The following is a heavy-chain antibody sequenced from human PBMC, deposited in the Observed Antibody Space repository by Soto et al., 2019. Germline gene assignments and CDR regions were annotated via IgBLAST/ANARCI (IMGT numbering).Heavy chain of an antibody. D-gene: IGHD6-6*01. CDR3: ARDYLAVRPGYYCAMDV. CDR1: GASISSSNW. J-gene: IGHJ6*02. Sequence: QVQLQESGPGLVEPSGTLSLTCAVSGASISSSNWWSWVRQSPGKGLEWIGEIFHSGDTSYNPSLRSRVIISVDKSKYQFSLRLTSVTVSDTAVCFCARDYLAVRPGYYCAMDVWGQGTTVIVSS. CDR2: IFHSGDT. V-gene: IGHV4-4*02.